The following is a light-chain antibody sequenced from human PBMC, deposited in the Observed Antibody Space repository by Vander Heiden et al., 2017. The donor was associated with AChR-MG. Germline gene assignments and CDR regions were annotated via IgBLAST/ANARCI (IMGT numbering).Light chain of an antibody. CDR1: QNSSSY. J-gene: IGKJ1*01. CDR2: AAS. CDR3: QQSFSTPWT. Sequence: DIQMTQSPSSLSAAVGDRLTITCLASQNSSSYLDWYQQKPGKAPKLLIYAASSLQSGVPSRFSGSGSGTDFTLTISSLQPEDFATYYCQQSFSTPWTFGQGTKVEIK. V-gene: IGKV1-39*01.